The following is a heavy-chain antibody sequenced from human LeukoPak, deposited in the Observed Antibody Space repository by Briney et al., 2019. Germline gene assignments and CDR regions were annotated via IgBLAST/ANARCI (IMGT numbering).Heavy chain of an antibody. CDR3: ARGQRVTTNHWFDP. Sequence: SGGSLRLSCAASGFTVSSNYMSWVRQAPGKGLEWVSIIYSGGSTYYADSVKGRFTISRDNSKNTLYLQMNSLRAEDTAVYYCARGQRVTTNHWFDPWGQGTLVTVSS. CDR2: IYSGGST. D-gene: IGHD4-17*01. CDR1: GFTVSSNY. V-gene: IGHV3-53*01. J-gene: IGHJ5*02.